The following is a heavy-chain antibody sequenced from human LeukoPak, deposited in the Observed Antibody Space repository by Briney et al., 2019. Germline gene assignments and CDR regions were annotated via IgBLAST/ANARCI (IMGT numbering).Heavy chain of an antibody. Sequence: SETLSLTCTVSGGSISSGGYYWSWIRQPPGKGLEWIGYIYHSGSTYYNPSLKSRVTISVDRSKNQFSLKLSSVTAADTAVYYCARGYCSSTSCYTPGAFDIWGQGTMVTVSS. CDR3: ARGYCSSTSCYTPGAFDI. CDR1: GGSISSGGYY. CDR2: IYHSGST. D-gene: IGHD2-2*02. V-gene: IGHV4-30-2*01. J-gene: IGHJ3*02.